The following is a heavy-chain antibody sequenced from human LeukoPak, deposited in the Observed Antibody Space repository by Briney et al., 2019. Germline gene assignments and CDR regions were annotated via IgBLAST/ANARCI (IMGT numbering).Heavy chain of an antibody. CDR2: ISGGGSST. J-gene: IGHJ3*02. CDR3: ANDLRWGSFDI. CDR1: GFTFRNYA. D-gene: IGHD1-26*01. Sequence: GGSLRLSCAASGFTFRNYAMTWVRQAPGKGLEWVSTISGGGSSTYYADSVKGRFTISRDNSKNTLYLLMNSLRAEDTAVYYCANDLRWGSFDIRGQGTLVTVSS. V-gene: IGHV3-23*01.